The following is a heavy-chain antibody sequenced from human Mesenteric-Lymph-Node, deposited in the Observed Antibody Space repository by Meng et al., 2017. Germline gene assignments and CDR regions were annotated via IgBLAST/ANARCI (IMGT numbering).Heavy chain of an antibody. D-gene: IGHD2-21*01. Sequence: GESLKISCVAPEFTFSSFNMNWVRQAPGKGLEWVSSITSSSRYIYYADSVKGRFTISRDNAENSLFLHMNSLRDEDTAVYYCARGAGPYCGGDCYSVGMDVWGQGTTVTVSS. CDR2: ITSSSRYI. V-gene: IGHV3-21*03. J-gene: IGHJ6*02. CDR1: EFTFSSFN. CDR3: ARGAGPYCGGDCYSVGMDV.